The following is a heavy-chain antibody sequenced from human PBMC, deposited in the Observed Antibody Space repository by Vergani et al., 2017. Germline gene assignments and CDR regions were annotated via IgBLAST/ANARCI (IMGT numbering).Heavy chain of an antibody. V-gene: IGHV2-70*15. J-gene: IGHJ5*02. D-gene: IGHD1-26*01. CDR1: GFSLSTSGMC. Sequence: QITLKESGPTLVKPTQTLTLTCTFSGFSLSTSGMCVSWIRQPPGKALEWLARIDWDDDKYYSTSLKTRLTISKDTSKNQVVLTMTNMDPVDTATYYCARMITTWEKIPGVGINWFDPWGQGTLVTVSS. CDR2: IDWDDDK. CDR3: ARMITTWEKIPGVGINWFDP.